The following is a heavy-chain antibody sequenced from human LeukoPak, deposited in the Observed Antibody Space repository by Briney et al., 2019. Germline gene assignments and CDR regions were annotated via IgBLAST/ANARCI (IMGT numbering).Heavy chain of an antibody. J-gene: IGHJ4*02. CDR3: ARAPFWVTTARPFGY. V-gene: IGHV4-59*12. D-gene: IGHD4-11*01. CDR1: GGSISSYY. CDR2: IYYSGST. Sequence: SETLSLTCTVSGGSISSYYWSWIRQPPGKGLEWIGYIYYSGSTNYNPSLKSRVTISVDTSKNQFSLKMSSVTAADTAVYYCARAPFWVTTARPFGYWGQGTLVTVSS.